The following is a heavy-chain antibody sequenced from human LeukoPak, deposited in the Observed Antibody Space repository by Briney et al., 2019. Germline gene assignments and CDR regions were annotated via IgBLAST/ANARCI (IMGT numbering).Heavy chain of an antibody. J-gene: IGHJ4*02. CDR2: INHSGST. V-gene: IGHV4-34*01. CDR3: ASGITGTEYFDY. CDR1: GGSFSGYY. D-gene: IGHD1-20*01. Sequence: SETLSLTCAVCGGSFSGYYWSWIRQPPGKGLEWIGEINHSGSTNYNPSLKSRVTISVDTSKNQFSLKLSSVTAADTAVYYCASGITGTEYFDYWGQGTLVTVSS.